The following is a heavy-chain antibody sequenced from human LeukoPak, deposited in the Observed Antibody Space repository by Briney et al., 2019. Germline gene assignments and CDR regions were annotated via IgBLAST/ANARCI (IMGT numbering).Heavy chain of an antibody. V-gene: IGHV3-23*01. CDR2: ISGSGGST. CDR3: ARVVPAAIFGWFDP. Sequence: PGGSLRLSCAASGFIFSSYAMSWVRQAPGKGLEWVSTISGSGGSTYYADSVKGRFTISRDNSKNTVYLQMNSLRAEDTAVYYCARVVPAAIFGWFDPWGQGTLVTVSS. D-gene: IGHD2-2*01. CDR1: GFIFSSYA. J-gene: IGHJ5*02.